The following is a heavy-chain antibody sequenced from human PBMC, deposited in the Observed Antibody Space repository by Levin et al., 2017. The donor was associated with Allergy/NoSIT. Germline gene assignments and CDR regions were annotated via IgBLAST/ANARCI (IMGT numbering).Heavy chain of an antibody. CDR1: GGSISSSSYY. V-gene: IGHV4-39*01. CDR3: ARQGLSTWGYYDILTGLYYFDY. J-gene: IGHJ4*02. Sequence: PSETLSLTCTVSGGSISSSSYYWGWIRQPPGKGLEWIGSIYYSGSTYYNPSLKSRVTISVDTSKNQFSLKLSSVTAADTAVYYCARQGLSTWGYYDILTGLYYFDYWGQGTLVTVSS. CDR2: IYYSGST. D-gene: IGHD3-9*01.